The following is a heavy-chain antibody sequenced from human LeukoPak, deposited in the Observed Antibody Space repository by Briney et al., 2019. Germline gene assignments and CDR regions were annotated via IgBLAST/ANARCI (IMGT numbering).Heavy chain of an antibody. CDR3: AKEGYASSFVPHCFDH. CDR1: GFTFDDYA. CDR2: ITWNSDRI. D-gene: IGHD6-13*01. V-gene: IGHV3-9*01. Sequence: QPGGSLRLSCAASGFTFDDYAMHWVRQAPGRGLEWVSGITWNSDRIDYADSVKGRFTISRDNAKNSLYLRMNSLRTEDTALYYCAKEGYASSFVPHCFDHWGQGTLVTVSS. J-gene: IGHJ4*02.